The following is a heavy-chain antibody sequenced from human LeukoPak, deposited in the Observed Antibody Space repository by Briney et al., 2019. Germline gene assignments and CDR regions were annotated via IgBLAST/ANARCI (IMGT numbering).Heavy chain of an antibody. Sequence: GGSLRLSCAASGFTFSGYWMSWVRQAPGKGLEWMANRKKDGSEKYCVDSVKGRFTISRDNAKTSLYLQMNTLRAEDTAVYYCAIDLRLLPHDAFDIWGQGTMVTVSS. D-gene: IGHD4-17*01. CDR1: GFTFSGYW. CDR2: RKKDGSEK. J-gene: IGHJ3*02. V-gene: IGHV3-7*01. CDR3: AIDLRLLPHDAFDI.